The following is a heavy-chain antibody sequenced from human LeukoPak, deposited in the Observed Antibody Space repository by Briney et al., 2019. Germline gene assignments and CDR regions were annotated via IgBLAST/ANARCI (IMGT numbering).Heavy chain of an antibody. CDR3: ARDPRDGYAFDY. D-gene: IGHD5-24*01. CDR1: GGSISSSNW. V-gene: IGHV4-4*02. CDR2: IYHSGST. Sequence: SETLSLTCAVSGGSISSSNWWTSVRQPPGKGLEWIGEIYHSGSTSYNPSLKSRVTISVDKSKNQFSLKLSSVTAADTAVYYCARDPRDGYAFDYWGQGTLVTVSS. J-gene: IGHJ4*02.